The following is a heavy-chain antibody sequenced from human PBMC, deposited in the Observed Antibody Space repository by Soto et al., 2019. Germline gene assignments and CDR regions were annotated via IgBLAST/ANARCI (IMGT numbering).Heavy chain of an antibody. D-gene: IGHD1-26*01. J-gene: IGHJ6*02. V-gene: IGHV1-3*01. CDR3: ARRQLGATTLGLWNYYYGMDV. Sequence: QVQLVQSGAEVKKPGASVKDSCKASGYTFTSYAMHWVRQAPGQRLEWMGWINAGNGNTKYSQKFQGRVTITRDTSASTAYMELSSLRSEDTAVYYCARRQLGATTLGLWNYYYGMDVWGQGTTVTVSS. CDR1: GYTFTSYA. CDR2: INAGNGNT.